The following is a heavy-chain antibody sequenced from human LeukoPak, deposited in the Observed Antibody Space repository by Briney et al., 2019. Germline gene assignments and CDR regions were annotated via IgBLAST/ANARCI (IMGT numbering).Heavy chain of an antibody. CDR1: GFTFSNYA. CDR3: AKGRSSGGSCVNY. J-gene: IGHJ4*02. D-gene: IGHD2-15*01. V-gene: IGHV3-23*01. CDR2: MSGSGDST. Sequence: GGSLRLSCAASGFTFSNYAMNWVRQPPPKGLEWVSVMSGSGDSTYYADPAKGRLTISRDNSKNTLYLQTSSPRAEDTAVYYCAKGRSSGGSCVNYWGQGTLLTVSS.